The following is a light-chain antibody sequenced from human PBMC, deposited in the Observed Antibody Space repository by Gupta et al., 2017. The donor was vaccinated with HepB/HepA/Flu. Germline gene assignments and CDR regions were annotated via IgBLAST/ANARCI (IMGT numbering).Light chain of an antibody. V-gene: IGKV1-5*03. CDR2: KTS. CDR1: QSIGSW. CDR3: QQASNYSN. Sequence: DIQMTQSPSTLSASVGDRVTITCRASQSIGSWLDWYQQKPGKAPKLLIYKTSILETGVPSRFSGSGSGTEFTLAISSLQPDDFATYYCQQASNYSNFGQGTKLEI. J-gene: IGKJ2*01.